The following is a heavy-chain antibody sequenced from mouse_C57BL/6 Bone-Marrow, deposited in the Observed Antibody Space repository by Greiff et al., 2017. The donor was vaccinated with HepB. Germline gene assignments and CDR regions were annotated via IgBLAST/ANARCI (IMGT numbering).Heavy chain of an antibody. J-gene: IGHJ4*01. Sequence: VQLKESGAELVRPGASVKLSCTASGFNIKDDYMHWVKQRPEQGLEWIGWIDPENGDTEYASKFQGKATITADTSSNTAYLQLSSLTSEDTAVYYCTTEGYYGSSSLDYWGQGTSVTVSS. V-gene: IGHV14-4*01. CDR3: TTEGYYGSSSLDY. D-gene: IGHD1-1*01. CDR2: IDPENGDT. CDR1: GFNIKDDY.